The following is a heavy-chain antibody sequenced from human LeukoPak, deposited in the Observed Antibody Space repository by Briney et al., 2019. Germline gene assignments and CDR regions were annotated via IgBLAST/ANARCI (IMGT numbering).Heavy chain of an antibody. CDR1: GGTFSSYA. J-gene: IGHJ6*03. Sequence: ASVKVSCKASGGTFSSYAISWVRQAPGQGLEWMGGIIPIFGTANYAQKFQGRVTITADESTSTAYMELSSLRSKDTAVYYCARLIGSGVYYYMDVWGKGTTVTVSS. V-gene: IGHV1-69*13. CDR2: IIPIFGTA. CDR3: ARLIGSGVYYYMDV. D-gene: IGHD2-15*01.